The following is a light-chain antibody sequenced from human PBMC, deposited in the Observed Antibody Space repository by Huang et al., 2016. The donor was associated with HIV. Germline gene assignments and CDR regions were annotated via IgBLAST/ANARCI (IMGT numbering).Light chain of an antibody. CDR1: QRVRNNY. CDR3: QQYSTSSYT. CDR2: DAH. V-gene: IGKV3D-20*01. J-gene: IGKJ2*01. Sequence: IVLTQSPATLSLSPGERATLTCGASQRVRNNYLALYQQKPGLAPRLLIYDAHVRATGIPDRFSGSGSGTDFTLTISRLEPEDFAMYYCQQYSTSSYTFGQGTKVDI.